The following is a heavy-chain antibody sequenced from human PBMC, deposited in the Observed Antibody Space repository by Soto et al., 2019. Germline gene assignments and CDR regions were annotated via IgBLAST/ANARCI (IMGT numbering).Heavy chain of an antibody. CDR3: ARVSYYGSGSYYKY. J-gene: IGHJ4*02. Sequence: PCRSLRLSCAASGFTFSNHAMHLIRQAQGKGLEYVSAISSNGGSTYYANSVKGRFTISRDNSKNTLYLQMGSLRAEDMAVYYCARVSYYGSGSYYKYWGQGTLVTVSS. CDR1: GFTFSNHA. CDR2: ISSNGGST. D-gene: IGHD3-10*01. V-gene: IGHV3-64*01.